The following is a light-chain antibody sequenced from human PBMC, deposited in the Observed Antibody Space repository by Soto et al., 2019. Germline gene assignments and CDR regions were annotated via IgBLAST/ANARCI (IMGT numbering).Light chain of an antibody. J-gene: IGLJ1*01. Sequence: QSALTQPASLSGSPGQSITISCTGTSSDIGAYDYVSWFQQHPGKDPKLMISEVNNRPSGVSNRFSGSKSGNTAYLTISGLHVEDEAEYFCSSFTTTSTHVFRTGTKVTVL. CDR3: SSFTTTSTHV. CDR1: SSDIGAYDY. V-gene: IGLV2-14*01. CDR2: EVN.